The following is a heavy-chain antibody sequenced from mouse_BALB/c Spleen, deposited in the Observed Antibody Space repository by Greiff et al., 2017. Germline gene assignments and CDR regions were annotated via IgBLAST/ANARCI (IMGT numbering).Heavy chain of an antibody. CDR3: ARQGLRQDYFDY. CDR1: GFTFSSFG. CDR2: ISSGSSTI. V-gene: IGHV5-17*02. D-gene: IGHD2-4*01. J-gene: IGHJ2*01. Sequence: EVKLVESGGGLVQPGGSRKLSCAASGFTFSSFGMHWVRQAPEKGLEWVAYISSGSSTIYYADTVKGRFTISRDNPKNTLFLQMTSLRSEDTAMYYCARQGLRQDYFDYWGQGTTLTVSS.